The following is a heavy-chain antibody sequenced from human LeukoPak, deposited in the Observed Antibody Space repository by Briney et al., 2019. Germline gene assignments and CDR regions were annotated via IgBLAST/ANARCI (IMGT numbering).Heavy chain of an antibody. V-gene: IGHV3-64*01. D-gene: IGHD3-10*01. CDR2: ISSDGGST. CDR1: GFTFSSYA. Sequence: PGGSLRLSCADSGFTFSSYAMHWVRQAPGKGIEYVSAISSDGGSTYYANSVKGRFTISRDNSKNKLYLQMGSLRAEDMAVYNCARGTHYYGAGSYYNDPLDYWGQGTLVTVSS. J-gene: IGHJ4*02. CDR3: ARGTHYYGAGSYYNDPLDY.